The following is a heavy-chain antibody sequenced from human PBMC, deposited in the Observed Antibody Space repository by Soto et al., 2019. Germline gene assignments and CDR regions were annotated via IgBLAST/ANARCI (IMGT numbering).Heavy chain of an antibody. D-gene: IGHD3-10*01. J-gene: IGHJ6*02. CDR3: ARDAMVRGVIIPDYYYGMDV. Sequence: ASVKVSCEASGYTFTGYYMHWVRQAPGQGLEWMGWINPNSGGTNYAQKFQGWVTMTRDTSISTAYMELSRLRSDDTAVYYCARDAMVRGVIIPDYYYGMDVWGQGTTVTVSS. V-gene: IGHV1-2*04. CDR2: INPNSGGT. CDR1: GYTFTGYY.